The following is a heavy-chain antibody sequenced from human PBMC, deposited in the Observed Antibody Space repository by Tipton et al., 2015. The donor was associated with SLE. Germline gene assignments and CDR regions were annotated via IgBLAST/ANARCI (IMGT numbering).Heavy chain of an antibody. CDR1: GFTFSSYS. J-gene: IGHJ5*02. Sequence: RSLRLSCAASGFTFSSYSMNWVRQAPGKGLEWVAVIWYDGSDTYYADSVKGRFTISRDNSKDTLYLQMNSLIAEDTAVYYCAREAEESSGNWFDPWGQGTLVTVSS. V-gene: IGHV3-33*08. CDR2: IWYDGSDT. CDR3: AREAEESSGNWFDP. D-gene: IGHD6-25*01.